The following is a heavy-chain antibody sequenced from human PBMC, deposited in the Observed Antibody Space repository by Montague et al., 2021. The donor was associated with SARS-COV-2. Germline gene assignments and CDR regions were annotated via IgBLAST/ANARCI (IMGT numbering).Heavy chain of an antibody. V-gene: IGHV4-59*01. Sequence: SETLSLTCTVSGGSMRDYYWSWIRQPPGEGLEWIGYIYYSGRTDYNPSLTSRVTLSLDTSKNQFSLDLRSVTAADTAFYYCARVHYYTGYVDSWGQGT. J-gene: IGHJ4*02. CDR2: IYYSGRT. CDR3: ARVHYYTGYVDS. CDR1: GGSMRDYY. D-gene: IGHD3-22*01.